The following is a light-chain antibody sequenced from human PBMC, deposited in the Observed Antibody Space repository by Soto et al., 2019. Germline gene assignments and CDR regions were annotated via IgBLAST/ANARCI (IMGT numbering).Light chain of an antibody. Sequence: QSVLTQPPSVSAAPGQTVTISCSGSSSNIGNNFVTWYQQLPGTAPKLLIYDNNKRPSGIPDRFSGSQSGTSATLGITGLQTGDEAVYYCGSWDSRLTYVFGTGTKVTV. CDR1: SSNIGNNF. V-gene: IGLV1-51*01. CDR3: GSWDSRLTYV. J-gene: IGLJ1*01. CDR2: DNN.